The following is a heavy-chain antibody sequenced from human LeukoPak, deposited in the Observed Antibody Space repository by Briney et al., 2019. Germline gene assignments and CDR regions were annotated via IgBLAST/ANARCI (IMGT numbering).Heavy chain of an antibody. CDR3: AMIPYCTTVTCYYLDY. CDR2: IIPIFGTA. D-gene: IGHD2-8*01. V-gene: IGHV1-69*05. J-gene: IGHJ4*02. CDR1: GGTFSSYA. Sequence: SVKVSCKASGGTFSSYAISWVRQAPGQGLEWMGGIIPIFGTANYAQNLQGRVTMTTDTSTSTAYMELRGLRSDDTAVYYCAMIPYCTTVTCYYLDYWGQGTLVTVSS.